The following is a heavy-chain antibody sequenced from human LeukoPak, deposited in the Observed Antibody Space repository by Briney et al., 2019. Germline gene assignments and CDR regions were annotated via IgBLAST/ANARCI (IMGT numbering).Heavy chain of an antibody. V-gene: IGHV4-39*01. CDR1: GGSISSSSYY. CDR3: ATQRGVYAISFDY. J-gene: IGHJ4*02. CDR2: IYYSGST. Sequence: SETLSLTCTVSGGSISSSSYYWGWIRQPPGKGLEWIGGIYYSGSTYYNPSLKSRVTISVDTSKNQFSLKLSSVTAADTAVYYCATQRGVYAISFDYWGQGTLVTVSS. D-gene: IGHD2-8*01.